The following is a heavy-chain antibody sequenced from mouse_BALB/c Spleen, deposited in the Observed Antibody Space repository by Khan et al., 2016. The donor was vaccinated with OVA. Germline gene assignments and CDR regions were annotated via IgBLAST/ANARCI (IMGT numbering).Heavy chain of an antibody. V-gene: IGHV2-9*02. CDR3: ARNREPDYFDY. CDR2: IWAGGST. J-gene: IGHJ2*01. Sequence: QVQLKESGPGLVAPSQSLSITCTVSGFSLTSHGVHWVRQPPGKGLEWLGVIWAGGSTNYNSALMSKLSISKDSSKSQVFLKMNSLQTDDTAMYYCARNREPDYFDYWGQGTTLTVSS. CDR1: GFSLTSHG.